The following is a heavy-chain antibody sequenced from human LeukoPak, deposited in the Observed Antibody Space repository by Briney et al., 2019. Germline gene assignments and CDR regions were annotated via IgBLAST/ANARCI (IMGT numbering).Heavy chain of an antibody. D-gene: IGHD3-22*01. CDR1: GGSISSYY. J-gene: IGHJ3*02. CDR3: ARNEGSGYSAPDAFDI. V-gene: IGHV4-59*01. Sequence: SETLSLTCTVSGGSISSYYWSWIRQPPGKGLEWIGYIYYSGSTNDNPSLKSRVTISVDTSKNQFSLKLSSVTAADTAVYYCARNEGSGYSAPDAFDIWGQGTMVTVSS. CDR2: IYYSGST.